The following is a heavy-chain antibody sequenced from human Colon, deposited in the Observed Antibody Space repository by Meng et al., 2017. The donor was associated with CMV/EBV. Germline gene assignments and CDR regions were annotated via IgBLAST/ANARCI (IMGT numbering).Heavy chain of an antibody. Sequence: KAEVDTYNKNGMNWERKAKGQGVEWMGWINTNTGKTRYDKGYKGSFVFSFDTSVSTAYLQISSLKAEDTAVYYCAREGEDAYYNFDYWGQGTLVTVSS. D-gene: IGHD3-10*01. CDR3: AREGEDAYYNFDY. CDR1: VDTYNKNG. J-gene: IGHJ4*02. V-gene: IGHV7-4-1*02. CDR2: INTNTGKT.